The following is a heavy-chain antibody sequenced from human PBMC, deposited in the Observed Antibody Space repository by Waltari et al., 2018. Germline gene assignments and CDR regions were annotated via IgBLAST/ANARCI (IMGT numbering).Heavy chain of an antibody. D-gene: IGHD3-22*01. V-gene: IGHV3-23*01. J-gene: IGHJ4*02. CDR3: AKEGYDSSGYYWGYFDY. CDR2: ISGVGGST. Sequence: EVQLLESGGGLVQPGGSLRLSCAASGFTFSSYAMSWVRQAPGKGLGWVSAISGVGGSTYYADSVKGRFTISRDNSKNTLYLQMNSLRAEDTAVYYCAKEGYDSSGYYWGYFDYWGQGTLVTVSS. CDR1: GFTFSSYA.